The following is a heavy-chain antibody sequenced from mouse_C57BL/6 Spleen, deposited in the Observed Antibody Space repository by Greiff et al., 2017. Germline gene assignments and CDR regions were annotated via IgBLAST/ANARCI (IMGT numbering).Heavy chain of an antibody. V-gene: IGHV2-9-1*01. CDR1: GFSLTSYA. D-gene: IGHD1-1*01. CDR3: ARAGSNYYRSSYFGY. Sequence: VKLVESGPGLVAPSQSLSITCTVSGFSLTSYAISWVRQPPGKGLEWLGVIWTGGGTNYNSALKSRLSISKDNSKSQVFLKMSRLQTDDTARYYCARAGSNYYRSSYFGYWGQGTTLTVSS. CDR2: IWTGGGT. J-gene: IGHJ2*01.